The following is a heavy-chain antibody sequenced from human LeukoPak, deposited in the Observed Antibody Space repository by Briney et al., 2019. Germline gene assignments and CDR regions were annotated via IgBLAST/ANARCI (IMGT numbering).Heavy chain of an antibody. CDR3: ARGELLGAFDI. Sequence: PGGSLRLSCAASGFTFSTYGMTWVRQAPGKGLEWVSYISRSGSTIYYADSVRGRFTISRDNAKNSLYLQMNSLRAEDTAVYYCARGELLGAFDIWGQGTMVTVSS. J-gene: IGHJ3*02. V-gene: IGHV3-48*04. CDR2: ISRSGSTI. D-gene: IGHD1-26*01. CDR1: GFTFSTYG.